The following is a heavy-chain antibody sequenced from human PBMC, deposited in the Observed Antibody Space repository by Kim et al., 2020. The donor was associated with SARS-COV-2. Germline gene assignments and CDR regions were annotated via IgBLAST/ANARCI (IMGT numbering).Heavy chain of an antibody. CDR2: IYSTSSAI. J-gene: IGHJ4*02. CDR3: ARNSDYYFWPFDS. Sequence: GGSLRLSCEASGFTFSFYSMTWVRLAPGKGLEWLSYIYSTSSAIYYADSVKGRFTISRDNARNSLYLEINSLRAEDTAVYYCARNSDYYFWPFDSWVQGT. D-gene: IGHD2-21*02. CDR1: GFTFSFYS. V-gene: IGHV3-48*01.